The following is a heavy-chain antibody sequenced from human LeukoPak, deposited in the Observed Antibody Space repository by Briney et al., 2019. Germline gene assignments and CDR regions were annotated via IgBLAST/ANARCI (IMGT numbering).Heavy chain of an antibody. CDR2: IYYSGST. Sequence: SETLSLTCTVSGGSISSYYWSWIRQPPGKGLEWIGYIYYSGSTNYNPSLKSRVTISVDTSKNQFSLKLSSVTAADTAVYYCARHYSSGWYVWFDPWGQGTLLTVSS. D-gene: IGHD6-19*01. J-gene: IGHJ5*02. V-gene: IGHV4-59*08. CDR1: GGSISSYY. CDR3: ARHYSSGWYVWFDP.